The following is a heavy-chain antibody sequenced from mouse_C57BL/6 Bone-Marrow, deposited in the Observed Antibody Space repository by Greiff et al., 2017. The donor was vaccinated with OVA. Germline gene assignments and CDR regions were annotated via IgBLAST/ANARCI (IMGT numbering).Heavy chain of an antibody. Sequence: QVQLQQSGAELVKPGASVKLSCKASGYTFTSYWMQWVKQRPGQGLEWIGEIDPSDSYTNYNQRFKGKATLTVDTSSSTAYMQLSSLTSEDSAVYYCARDYYGSVLYWYFDVWGTGTTVTVSS. CDR1: GYTFTSYW. CDR2: IDPSDSYT. V-gene: IGHV1-50*01. CDR3: ARDYYGSVLYWYFDV. D-gene: IGHD1-1*01. J-gene: IGHJ1*03.